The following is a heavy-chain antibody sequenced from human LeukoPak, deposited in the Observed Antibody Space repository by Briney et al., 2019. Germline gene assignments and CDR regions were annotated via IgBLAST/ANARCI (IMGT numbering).Heavy chain of an antibody. Sequence: GGSLRLSCAASGLTFSIYWMSWVRQAPGKGLEWVANIKQDGSEKYYVDSVKGRFTISRDNAKNSLYLQMNSLRAEDTAVYYCARGKYDFWSGYFDYWGQGTLVTVSS. CDR3: ARGKYDFWSGYFDY. CDR1: GLTFSIYW. D-gene: IGHD3-3*01. CDR2: IKQDGSEK. J-gene: IGHJ4*02. V-gene: IGHV3-7*01.